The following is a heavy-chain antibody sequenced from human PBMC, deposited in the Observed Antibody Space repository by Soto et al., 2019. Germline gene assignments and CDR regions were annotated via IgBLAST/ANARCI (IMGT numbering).Heavy chain of an antibody. J-gene: IGHJ3*02. D-gene: IGHD3-9*01. Sequence: SETLSLTCTVSGGSISSYYWSWIRQPPGKGLEWIGYIYSSGGTNYNPSLKSRVTISVDTSKNQFSLKLSSVTAADTAVYYCARLYDILTKGVDAFDIWGQGTMVTVSS. CDR1: GGSISSYY. CDR2: IYSSGGT. CDR3: ARLYDILTKGVDAFDI. V-gene: IGHV4-59*08.